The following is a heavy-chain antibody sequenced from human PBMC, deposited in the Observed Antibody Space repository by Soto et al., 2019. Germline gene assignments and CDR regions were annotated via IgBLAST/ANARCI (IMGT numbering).Heavy chain of an antibody. CDR2: IIPIFGTA. CDR3: ASLFQYSRGAY. J-gene: IGHJ1*01. CDR1: GGTFSSYA. Sequence: GASVKVSCKASGGTFSSYAISWVRQAPGQGLEWMGGIIPIFGTANYAQKFQGRVTITADESTSTAYMELSSLRSEDTAVYYCASLFQYSRGAYCGQGTLVPVSS. V-gene: IGHV1-69*13. D-gene: IGHD6-19*01.